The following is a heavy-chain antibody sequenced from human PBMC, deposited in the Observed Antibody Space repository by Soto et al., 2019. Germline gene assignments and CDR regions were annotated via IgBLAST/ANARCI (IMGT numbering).Heavy chain of an antibody. Sequence: GGSLRVSCAASGFTFSSYAMSWVRQAPGKGLEWVSAISGSGGSTYYADSVKGRFTISRDNSKNTLYLQMNSLRAEDTAVYYCASERGYSYGYSCFDYWGQGTLVTVSS. V-gene: IGHV3-23*01. CDR3: ASERGYSYGYSCFDY. J-gene: IGHJ4*02. CDR1: GFTFSSYA. CDR2: ISGSGGST. D-gene: IGHD5-18*01.